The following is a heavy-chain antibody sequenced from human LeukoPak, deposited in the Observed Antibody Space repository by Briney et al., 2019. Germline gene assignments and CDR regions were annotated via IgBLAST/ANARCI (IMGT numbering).Heavy chain of an antibody. CDR2: IWYGGSNK. D-gene: IGHD2-8*02. V-gene: IGHV3-33*01. Sequence: PGRSLRLSCAASGFTFSSYGMRWVRQAPGKGLEWVAVIWYGGSNKYYADSVKGRFTISRDNAKNSVFLHLNSLRGDDTAVYYCARGRGYCTGVSCDIDYWGQGTLVTVSS. CDR1: GFTFSSYG. CDR3: ARGRGYCTGVSCDIDY. J-gene: IGHJ4*02.